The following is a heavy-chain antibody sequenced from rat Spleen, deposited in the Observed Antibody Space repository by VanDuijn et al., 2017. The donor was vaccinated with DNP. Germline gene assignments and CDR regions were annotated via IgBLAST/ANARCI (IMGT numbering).Heavy chain of an antibody. J-gene: IGHJ2*01. Sequence: QVQLKESGPGLVQPSQTLSLTCTVSGFSLTSNSVHWIRQPPGKGLEWMGIIWGDGNTNYNSAVKSRLSISRDTSKSQVFLTMNSLQTDDTAVYYCAELWMFDYWGQGVMVTVSS. CDR2: IWGDGNT. CDR1: GFSLTSNS. V-gene: IGHV2-77*01. D-gene: IGHD1-3*01. CDR3: AELWMFDY.